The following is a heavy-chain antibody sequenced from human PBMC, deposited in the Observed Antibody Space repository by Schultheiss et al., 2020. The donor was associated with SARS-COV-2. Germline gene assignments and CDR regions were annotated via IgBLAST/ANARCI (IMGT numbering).Heavy chain of an antibody. D-gene: IGHD2-2*01. V-gene: IGHV3-23*01. Sequence: GGSLRLSCAASGFTFSSYAMSWVRQAPGKGLEWVSAISSSGSTIYYADSVKGRFTISRDNSKNTLYLQMNSLRAEDTAVYYCATPSSTSRGYWGQGTLVTVSS. CDR1: GFTFSSYA. J-gene: IGHJ4*02. CDR3: ATPSSTSRGY. CDR2: ISSSGSTI.